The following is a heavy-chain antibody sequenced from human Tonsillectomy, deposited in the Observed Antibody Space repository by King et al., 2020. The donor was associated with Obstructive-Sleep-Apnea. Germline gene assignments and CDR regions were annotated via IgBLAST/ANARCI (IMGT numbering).Heavy chain of an antibody. V-gene: IGHV3-30-3*01. CDR2: ISYDGTNK. J-gene: IGHJ4*02. CDR1: GFTFSSYA. Sequence: VQLVESGGGVVQPGRSLRLSCAASGFTFSSYAMHWVRQAPGKGLEWVAVISYDGTNKYYADSEKGRFTISRDNSKNTLYLQLSSLRAEDTAVYYCAGWNDFAYWGQGTLVTVSS. CDR3: AGWNDFAY. D-gene: IGHD1-1*01.